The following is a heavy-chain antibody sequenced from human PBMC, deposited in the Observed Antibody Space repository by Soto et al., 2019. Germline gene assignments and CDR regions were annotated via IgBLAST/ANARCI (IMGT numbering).Heavy chain of an antibody. Sequence: QVQLVESGGGVVQPGRSLRLSCAASGFTFSSYAMHWVRQAPGKGLEWVAVISYDGSNKYYADSVKGRFTISRDNSKNTLYRQMNSLRAEDTAVYYCAGGPWIQKWGGYFDYWGQGTLVTVSS. V-gene: IGHV3-30-3*01. CDR1: GFTFSSYA. D-gene: IGHD5-18*01. CDR2: ISYDGSNK. CDR3: AGGPWIQKWGGYFDY. J-gene: IGHJ4*02.